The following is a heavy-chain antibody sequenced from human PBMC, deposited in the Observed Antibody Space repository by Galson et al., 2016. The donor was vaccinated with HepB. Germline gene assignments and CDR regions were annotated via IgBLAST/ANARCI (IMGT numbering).Heavy chain of an antibody. CDR2: ISYDAINK. D-gene: IGHD5-18*01. CDR1: GFTFRIFP. J-gene: IGHJ5*01. Sequence: SLRLSCAASGFTFRIFPMHWVRQAPGEGLEWLTVISYDAINKHYADYVKGRFTISRDDSKNTLSLQMNSLRPEDTAVYYCARGGGYGLFNWFDSWGQGTPVIVSS. CDR3: ARGGGYGLFNWFDS. V-gene: IGHV3-30*04.